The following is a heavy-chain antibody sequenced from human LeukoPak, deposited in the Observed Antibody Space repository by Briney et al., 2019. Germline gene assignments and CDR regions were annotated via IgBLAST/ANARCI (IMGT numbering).Heavy chain of an antibody. Sequence: PGGSLRLSCAASGFTFSNYWMHWVRQAPGKGLEWVSRINSDGSSTTYADSVKGRFDISRDTAKSTLYLHMNSLRAEDTAVYYCARDPRDLFRLGSWYFDLWGRGTLVTVSS. V-gene: IGHV3-74*01. J-gene: IGHJ2*01. D-gene: IGHD3-16*01. CDR1: GFTFSNYW. CDR2: INSDGSST. CDR3: ARDPRDLFRLGSWYFDL.